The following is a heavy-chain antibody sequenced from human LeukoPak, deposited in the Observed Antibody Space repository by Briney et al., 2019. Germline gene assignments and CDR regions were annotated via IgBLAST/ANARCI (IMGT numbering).Heavy chain of an antibody. Sequence: SQTLSLTCAISGDSVSSNSAAWNWIRQSPSRGLEWLGRTYYRSKWYNDYAVSVKSRITINPDTSKNQFSLQLNSVTPEDTAVYYCAREGEYKVGHYYYSVDVWGQGTTVTVSS. CDR2: TYYRSKWYN. V-gene: IGHV6-1*01. CDR1: GDSVSSNSAA. J-gene: IGHJ6*02. D-gene: IGHD3-10*01. CDR3: AREGEYKVGHYYYSVDV.